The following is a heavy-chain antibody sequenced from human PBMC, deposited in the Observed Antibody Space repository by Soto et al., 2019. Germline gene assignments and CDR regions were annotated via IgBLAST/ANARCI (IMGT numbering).Heavy chain of an antibody. D-gene: IGHD4-17*01. CDR1: GFSFSTST. V-gene: IGHV3-21*01. J-gene: IGHJ4*02. Sequence: EVQLVESGGGLVKPGGSLRLSCAASGFSFSTSTMNWVRQAPGKGLEFVSSIGRTGIDRYYIDSVKGRFTISRDNAQNSMYVQMTSLRAEDTALYYCVCGDNGRYWGQGTLVNVSS. CDR2: IGRTGIDR. CDR3: VCGDNGRY.